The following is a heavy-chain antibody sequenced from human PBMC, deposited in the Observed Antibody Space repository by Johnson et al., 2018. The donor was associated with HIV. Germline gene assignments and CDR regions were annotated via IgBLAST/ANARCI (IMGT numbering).Heavy chain of an antibody. CDR3: ARPNFLYENDAFDI. J-gene: IGHJ3*02. Sequence: VQLVESGGGVVQPGGSLRLSCAASGFTFSSYGMHWVRQAPGKGLEWVTFIRYDGSNKYFAEFVKGRFTISRDNSKNTLYLQMNSLRDEDTAVYYCARPNFLYENDAFDIWGQGTMVTVSS. CDR1: GFTFSSYG. V-gene: IGHV3-30*02. CDR2: IRYDGSNK. D-gene: IGHD2-2*02.